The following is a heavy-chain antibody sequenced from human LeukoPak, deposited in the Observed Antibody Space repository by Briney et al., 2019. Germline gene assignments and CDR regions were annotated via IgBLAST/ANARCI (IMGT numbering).Heavy chain of an antibody. CDR2: IIPIFGTA. CDR3: ARERGSSGHHFDI. V-gene: IGHV1-69*05. D-gene: IGHD3-22*01. Sequence: ASVKVSCKASAGTFSSYAISWVRQAPGQGLEWMGGIIPIFGTANYAQKFQGRVTITTDESTSTAYMELSSLRSEDTAVYYCARERGSSGHHFDIWGQGTMVTVSS. CDR1: AGTFSSYA. J-gene: IGHJ3*02.